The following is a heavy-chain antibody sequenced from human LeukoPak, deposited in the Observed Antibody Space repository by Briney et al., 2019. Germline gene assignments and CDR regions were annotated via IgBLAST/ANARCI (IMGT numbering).Heavy chain of an antibody. V-gene: IGHV4-34*01. CDR2: INHIGRT. CDR1: GGSFSGYY. Sequence: SETLCLTCAVYGGSFSGYYWSWIRHPPGKGLEWIGEINHIGRTNLNPSLKSRVTISVDTSKNQFSLKLSSVTAADTAVYYCARAPRRSLRYFDWLLPFDYWGQGTLVTVSS. D-gene: IGHD3-9*01. CDR3: ARAPRRSLRYFDWLLPFDY. J-gene: IGHJ4*02.